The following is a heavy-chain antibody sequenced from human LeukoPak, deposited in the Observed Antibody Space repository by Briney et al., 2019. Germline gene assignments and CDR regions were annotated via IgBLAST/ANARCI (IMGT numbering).Heavy chain of an antibody. Sequence: ASVKVSCKASGYTFTGYYMHWVRQAPGQGLEWMGWINPNSGNTGYAQKFQGRVTMTRNTSITTAYMELRSLRSEDTAVYYCARARRLLWFGELLYLWFDPWGQGTLVTVSS. CDR3: ARARRLLWFGELLYLWFDP. D-gene: IGHD3-10*01. J-gene: IGHJ5*02. V-gene: IGHV1-8*02. CDR2: INPNSGNT. CDR1: GYTFTGYY.